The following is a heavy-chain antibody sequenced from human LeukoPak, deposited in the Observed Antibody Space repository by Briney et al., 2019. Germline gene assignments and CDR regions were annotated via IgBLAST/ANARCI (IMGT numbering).Heavy chain of an antibody. CDR3: AKEAYIEMATITPDY. D-gene: IGHD5-24*01. CDR1: GFTFSSYG. Sequence: PGGSLRPPCAASGFTFSSYGMHWVRQAPGKGLEWVAVIWYDGSNKYYADSVKGRFTTSRDNSKNTLYLQMNSLRAEDTAVYYCAKEAYIEMATITPDYWGQGTLVTVSS. V-gene: IGHV3-33*06. J-gene: IGHJ4*02. CDR2: IWYDGSNK.